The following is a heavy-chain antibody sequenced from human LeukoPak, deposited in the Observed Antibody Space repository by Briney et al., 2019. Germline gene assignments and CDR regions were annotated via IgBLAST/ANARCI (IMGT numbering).Heavy chain of an antibody. J-gene: IGHJ4*02. CDR3: AKDPRDTAIGAWGY. Sequence: PGGSLRLSCAASGFTFSSYGMHWVRQAPGKGLEWVAVISYDGSNKYYADSVKGRFTISRDNSKNTLYLQMNSLRAEDTAVYYCAKDPRDTAIGAWGYWGQGTLVTVSS. CDR2: ISYDGSNK. CDR1: GFTFSSYG. V-gene: IGHV3-30*18. D-gene: IGHD5-18*01.